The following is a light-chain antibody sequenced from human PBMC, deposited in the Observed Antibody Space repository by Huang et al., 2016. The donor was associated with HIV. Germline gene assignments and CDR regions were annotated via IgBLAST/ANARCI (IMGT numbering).Light chain of an antibody. CDR1: QSVDSGY. Sequence: ILTQSPGSLSLSPGDRVTLSCRASQSVDSGYVSWYHQKPGQSPRLIVYGTSRSASGIPSRFSGSVSGRDFSLTISGLESEDFGVYYFHQYGSSMATFGQGTKVDI. J-gene: IGKJ2*01. CDR3: HQYGSSMAT. CDR2: GTS. V-gene: IGKV3-20*01.